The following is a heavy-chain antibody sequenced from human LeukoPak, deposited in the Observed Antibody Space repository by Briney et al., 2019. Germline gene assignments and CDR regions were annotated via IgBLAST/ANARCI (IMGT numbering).Heavy chain of an antibody. Sequence: ASVKVSCKASGYTFTSYGISWVRQAPGQGLEWMGWISAYNGNTNYAQKLQGRVTMTTDTSTSTAYMELRSLRSDDTAVYYCARYCFDFWSGYSFDYWGQGTLVTVSS. V-gene: IGHV1-18*01. D-gene: IGHD3-3*01. CDR1: GYTFTSYG. J-gene: IGHJ4*02. CDR2: ISAYNGNT. CDR3: ARYCFDFWSGYSFDY.